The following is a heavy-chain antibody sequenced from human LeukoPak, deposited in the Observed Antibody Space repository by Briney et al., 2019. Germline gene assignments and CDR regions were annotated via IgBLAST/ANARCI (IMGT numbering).Heavy chain of an antibody. D-gene: IGHD5-18*01. J-gene: IGHJ4*02. CDR1: GGSISNNNYY. V-gene: IGHV4-39*07. CDR2: IHNGGST. Sequence: SETLSLTCTVSGGSISNNNYYWGWIRQPPGRGLEWIVSIHNGGSTYYHPSLKSRVTISVDTSKNQFSLKLSSVTAADTAVYYCATDRGVYSYGQEVFWGQGTLVTVSS. CDR3: ATDRGVYSYGQEVF.